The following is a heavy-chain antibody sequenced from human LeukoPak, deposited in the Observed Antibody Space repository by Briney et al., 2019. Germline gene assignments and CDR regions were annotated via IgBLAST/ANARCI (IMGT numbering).Heavy chain of an antibody. D-gene: IGHD3-22*01. J-gene: IGHJ4*02. CDR2: ISYDGSNK. CDR3: ARGVYENSGPPRFDY. CDR1: GFTFSSYG. V-gene: IGHV3-30*03. Sequence: PGGSLRLSCAASGFTFSSYGMHWVRQAPGKGLEWVAVISYDGSNKYYADSVKGRFTISRDNSKNTLYLQMNSLRAEDTAVYYCARGVYENSGPPRFDYWGQGILVTVSS.